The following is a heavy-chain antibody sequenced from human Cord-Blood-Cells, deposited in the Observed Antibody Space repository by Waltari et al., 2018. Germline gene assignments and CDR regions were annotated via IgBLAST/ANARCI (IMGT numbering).Heavy chain of an antibody. CDR3: AKDMKKLGIVDY. Sequence: QVQLVASGCGVVHPGGSLRLSCAASGFTFSRFGMPWFRQAPGKGLEWVAFIRYDGSNKYYADSVKGRFTISRDNSKNTLYLQMNSLRAEDTAVYYCAKDMKKLGIVDYWGQGTLVTVSS. V-gene: IGHV3-30*02. CDR2: IRYDGSNK. D-gene: IGHD7-27*01. J-gene: IGHJ4*02. CDR1: GFTFSRFG.